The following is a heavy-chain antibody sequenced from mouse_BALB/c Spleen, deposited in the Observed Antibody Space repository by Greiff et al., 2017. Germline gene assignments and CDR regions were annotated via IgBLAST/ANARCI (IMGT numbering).Heavy chain of an antibody. CDR2: ISNGGGST. CDR1: GFTFSSYT. CDR3: ARQYDYDYFDY. Sequence: EVHLVESGGGLVQPGGSLKLSCAASGFTFSSYTMSWVRQTPEKRLEWVAYISNGGGSTYYPDTVKGRFTISRDNAKNTLYLQMSSLKSEDTAMYYCARQYDYDYFDYWGQGTTLTVSS. D-gene: IGHD2-4*01. V-gene: IGHV5-12-2*01. J-gene: IGHJ2*01.